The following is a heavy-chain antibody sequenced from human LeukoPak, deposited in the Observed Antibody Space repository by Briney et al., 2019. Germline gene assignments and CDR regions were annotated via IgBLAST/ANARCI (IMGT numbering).Heavy chain of an antibody. CDR3: AREMGPSYATAMVKNWFDP. CDR1: GYTFTSYY. V-gene: IGHV1-46*01. D-gene: IGHD5-18*01. J-gene: IGHJ5*02. Sequence: ASVKVSCKASGYTFTSYYMHWVRQAPGQGLEWTGIINPSGGSTSYAQKFQGRVTMTRDTSTSTVYMELSSLRSEDTAVYYCAREMGPSYATAMVKNWFDPWAREPWSPSPQ. CDR2: INPSGGST.